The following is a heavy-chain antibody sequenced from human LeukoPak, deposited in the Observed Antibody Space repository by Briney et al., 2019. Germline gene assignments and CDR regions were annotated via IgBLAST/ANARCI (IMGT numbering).Heavy chain of an antibody. CDR1: GYTFTSYA. D-gene: IGHD3-22*01. CDR3: ARSTYYYDSSGYSIDY. Sequence: EASVKVSCKASGYTFTSYAMHWVRQAPGQRLEWMGWINAGNGNTKYSQEFQGRVTITRDTSASTAYMELSSLRSEDMAVYYCARSTYYYDSSGYSIDYWGQGTLVTVSS. J-gene: IGHJ4*02. V-gene: IGHV1-3*03. CDR2: INAGNGNT.